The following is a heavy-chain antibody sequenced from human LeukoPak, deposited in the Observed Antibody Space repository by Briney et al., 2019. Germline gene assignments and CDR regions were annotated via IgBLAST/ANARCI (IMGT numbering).Heavy chain of an antibody. D-gene: IGHD4/OR15-4a*01. Sequence: ASVKVSCKASGYTFTSNGISWVRQAPGQGLEWMGWISTNNGDTKYGKKFQGRVIMTTDTSTSTTYIEVRSLRSDDTAVYYCARDDDYNPLVHWGQGTLVTVSS. CDR1: GYTFTSNG. J-gene: IGHJ4*02. V-gene: IGHV1-18*01. CDR2: ISTNNGDT. CDR3: ARDDDYNPLVH.